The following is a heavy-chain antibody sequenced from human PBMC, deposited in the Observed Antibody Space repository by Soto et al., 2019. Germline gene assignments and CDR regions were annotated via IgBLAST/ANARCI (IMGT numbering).Heavy chain of an antibody. CDR1: GGSISSGGYY. Sequence: TSETLSLTCPVSGGSISSGGYYWSWIRQHPGKGLEWIGYIYYSGSTYYNPSLKSRVTISVDTSKNQFSLKLSSVTAADTAVYYCARVDNWNYFSYWGQGTLVTVSS. V-gene: IGHV4-31*03. J-gene: IGHJ4*02. D-gene: IGHD1-20*01. CDR2: IYYSGST. CDR3: ARVDNWNYFSY.